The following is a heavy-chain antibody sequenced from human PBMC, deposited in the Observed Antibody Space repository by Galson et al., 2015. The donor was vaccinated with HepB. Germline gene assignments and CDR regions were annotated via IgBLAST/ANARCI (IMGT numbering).Heavy chain of an antibody. J-gene: IGHJ6*03. CDR1: GYTFTSYG. V-gene: IGHV1-18*04. CDR2: ISAYNGNT. CDR3: ARGGGLRWAPRNYYYMDV. D-gene: IGHD4-23*01. Sequence: SVKVSCKASGYTFTSYGISWVRQAPGQGLEWVGWISAYNGNTNYAQKLQGRVTMTTDTSTSTAYMELRSLKSDDTAVYYCARGGGLRWAPRNYYYMDVWGRGTTVTVSS.